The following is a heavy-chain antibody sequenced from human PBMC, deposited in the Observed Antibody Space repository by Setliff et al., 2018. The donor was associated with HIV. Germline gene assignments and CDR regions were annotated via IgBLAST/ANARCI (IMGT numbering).Heavy chain of an antibody. CDR3: VKDAYSTGKPGIS. CDR2: VSNTGRRT. Sequence: PGGSLRLSCAASTFSVSEYAMGWVRQAPGKGLEWVSAVSNTGRRTFYADSVKGRFTISKDNFENVVYLQMNSLRVDDTAVYYCVKDAYSTGKPGISWGQGTQVTVSS. V-gene: IGHV3-23*05. CDR1: TFSVSEYA. D-gene: IGHD2-8*02. J-gene: IGHJ4*02.